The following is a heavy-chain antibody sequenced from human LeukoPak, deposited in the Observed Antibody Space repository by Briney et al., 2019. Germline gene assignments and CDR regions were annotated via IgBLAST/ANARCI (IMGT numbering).Heavy chain of an antibody. Sequence: AAVKVSCKASGYTFTDYAIHWVGQPPGQGLEWVGRIDHHSGGTNYAQKFQGRVTLTRDASIGTAYMELRRLRSDDTAFYYCTRDLTISGPIGYWGQETLVTVSS. D-gene: IGHD3-9*01. J-gene: IGHJ4*02. V-gene: IGHV1-2*06. CDR2: IDHHSGGT. CDR3: TRDLTISGPIGY. CDR1: GYTFTDYA.